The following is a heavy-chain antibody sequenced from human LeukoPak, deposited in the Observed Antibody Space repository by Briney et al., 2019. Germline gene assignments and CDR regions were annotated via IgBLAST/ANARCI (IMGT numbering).Heavy chain of an antibody. CDR2: VIPIFGTA. CDR3: ARSNMIVVVMGAFDI. CDR1: GGTFSSYA. J-gene: IGHJ3*02. Sequence: SVKVSCKASGGTFSSYAICWVRQAPGQGLEWMGGVIPIFGTANYAQKFQGRVTITTDESTSTAYMELSSLRSEDTAVYYCARSNMIVVVMGAFDIWGQGTMVTVSS. D-gene: IGHD3-22*01. V-gene: IGHV1-69*05.